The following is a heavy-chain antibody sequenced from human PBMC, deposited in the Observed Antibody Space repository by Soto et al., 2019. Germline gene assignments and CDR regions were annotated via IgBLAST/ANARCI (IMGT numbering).Heavy chain of an antibody. CDR1: GYTFTSYG. Sequence: SSVKVSCKSSGYTFTSYGISWVRPAPGQGLEGMGWISAYNGNTNYAQKLQGRVTMTTDKSTITAYMELRSLRSDDTAVYYCARVRTITVTPGYWGQGTLVTVSS. V-gene: IGHV1-18*01. D-gene: IGHD4-17*01. CDR2: ISAYNGNT. J-gene: IGHJ4*02. CDR3: ARVRTITVTPGY.